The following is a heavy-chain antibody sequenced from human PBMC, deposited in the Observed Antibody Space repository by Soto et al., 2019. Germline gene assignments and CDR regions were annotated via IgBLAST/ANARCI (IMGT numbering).Heavy chain of an antibody. CDR2: IYPGDSDT. J-gene: IGHJ6*02. CDR3: ARGWGTYIAVRPYYYAVDV. V-gene: IGHV5-51*01. Sequence: EVQLVQSGAEVKKPGESLKISCKGSGYSFTSYWIGWVRQTPGKGLEWMGIIYPGDSDTRYSPSFQGQVTISADKSISTAYLQWNSLKASDTAMYYCARGWGTYIAVRPYYYAVDVWGQGTTVTVSS. D-gene: IGHD6-6*01. CDR1: GYSFTSYW.